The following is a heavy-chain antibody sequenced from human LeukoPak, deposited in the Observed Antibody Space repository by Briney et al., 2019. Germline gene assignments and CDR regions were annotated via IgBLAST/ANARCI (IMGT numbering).Heavy chain of an antibody. CDR3: GRSMDV. CDR2: INGDGSER. J-gene: IGHJ6*02. V-gene: IGHV3-7*01. Sequence: GGSLRLSCVFSGFSLSNYWMTWVRQAPGKGPEWVAIINGDGSERYYVDSVKGRFTISRDNAKNSLWLQMNSLRAEDTAVYYCGRSMDVWGQGTTVTVPS. CDR1: GFSLSNYW.